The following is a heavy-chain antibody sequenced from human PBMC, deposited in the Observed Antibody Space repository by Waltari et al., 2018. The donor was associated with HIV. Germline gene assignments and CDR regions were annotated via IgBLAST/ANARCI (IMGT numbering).Heavy chain of an antibody. V-gene: IGHV4-34*01. CDR1: GGSFSGYY. J-gene: IGHJ3*02. Sequence: QVQLQQWGAGLLKPSETLSLTCAVYGGSFSGYYWRWIRQPPGKGLEWIGEINHSGSTNYNPSLKSRVTISVDTSKNQFSLKLSSVTAADTAVYYCARAVSITMIVVVSGHAFDIWGQGTMVTVSS. CDR3: ARAVSITMIVVVSGHAFDI. CDR2: INHSGST. D-gene: IGHD3-22*01.